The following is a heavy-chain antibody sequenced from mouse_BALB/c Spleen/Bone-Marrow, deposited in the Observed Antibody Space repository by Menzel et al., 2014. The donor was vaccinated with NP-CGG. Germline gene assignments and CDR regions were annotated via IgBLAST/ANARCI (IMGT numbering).Heavy chain of an antibody. D-gene: IGHD4-1*01. CDR3: ARTNWEAYFDY. Sequence: EVKLMESGPDLVKPSQSLSLTCTVTGYSITSGYSCHWIRQFPGNKLEWMGYIHYSGSTNYNPSLKSRISITRDTSKNQFFLQLNSVTTEDTATYYCARTNWEAYFDYWGQGTTLTVSS. CDR2: IHYSGST. V-gene: IGHV3-1*02. CDR1: GYSITSGYS. J-gene: IGHJ2*01.